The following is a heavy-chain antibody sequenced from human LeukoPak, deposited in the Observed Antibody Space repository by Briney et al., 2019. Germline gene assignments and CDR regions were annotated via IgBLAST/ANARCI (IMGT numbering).Heavy chain of an antibody. CDR2: IIPIFGTA. CDR1: GGTFSSYA. V-gene: IGHV1-69*05. J-gene: IGHJ4*02. Sequence: ASVKVSCKASGGTFSSYAISWVRQAPGQGLEWMGGIIPIFGTANYAQKFQGRVTITTDESTSTAYMELSSLRSEDTAVYYCARGLRLLEWLLLVYWGQGTLVTVSS. CDR3: ARGLRLLEWLLLVY. D-gene: IGHD3-3*01.